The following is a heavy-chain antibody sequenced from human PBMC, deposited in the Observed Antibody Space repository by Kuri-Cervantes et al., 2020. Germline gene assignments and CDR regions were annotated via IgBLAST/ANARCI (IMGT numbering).Heavy chain of an antibody. CDR2: ISYDGSNK. D-gene: IGHD3-10*01. V-gene: IGHV3-30-3*01. CDR1: GFTFSSYA. CDR3: ARAMVRGVIPPYYYYGMDV. Sequence: GESLKISCAASGFTFSSYAMHWVRQAPGKGLEWVAVISYDGSNKYYADSVKGRFTISRDNSKNTLYLQMNSLRAEDTAVYYCARAMVRGVIPPYYYYGMDVRGQGTTVTVSS. J-gene: IGHJ6*02.